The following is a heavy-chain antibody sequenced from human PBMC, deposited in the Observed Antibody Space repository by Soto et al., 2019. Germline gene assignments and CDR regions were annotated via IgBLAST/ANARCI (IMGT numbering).Heavy chain of an antibody. J-gene: IGHJ5*02. V-gene: IGHV3-7*01. CDR3: ARHYCSDSTCLFDP. CDR2: IKQDGSEK. D-gene: IGHD2-15*01. Sequence: GGSLRLSCATSGFTFSSYWMPWVRQAPGKGLEWVANIKQDGSEKYYVDSVKGRFTISRDNAKNSLYLQMNSLRAEDTAVYYCARHYCSDSTCLFDPWGQGTLVTVSS. CDR1: GFTFSSYW.